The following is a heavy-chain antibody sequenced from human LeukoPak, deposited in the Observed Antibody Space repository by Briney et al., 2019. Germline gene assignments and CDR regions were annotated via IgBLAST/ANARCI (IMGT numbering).Heavy chain of an antibody. J-gene: IGHJ4*02. CDR3: ARDVNYYDSSGLYYFDY. Sequence: GGSLRLSCAASGFTVSSNYMSWVRQAPGKGLEWVSVIYSGGSTYYADSVKGRFTISRDNSKNTLYLQMNSLRAEDTAVYYCARDVNYYDSSGLYYFDYWGQGTLVTVSS. CDR2: IYSGGST. D-gene: IGHD3-22*01. CDR1: GFTVSSNY. V-gene: IGHV3-66*01.